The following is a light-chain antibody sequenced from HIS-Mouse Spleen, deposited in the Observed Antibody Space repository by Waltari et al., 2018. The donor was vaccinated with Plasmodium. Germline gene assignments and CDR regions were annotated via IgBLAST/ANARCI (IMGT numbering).Light chain of an antibody. J-gene: IGLJ2*01. V-gene: IGLV1-44*01. CDR3: AAWDDSLNGVV. CDR1: ISSLGRNT. Sequence: QSVLTQPPSASGTPGQRVTISCSGSISSLGRNTVNWYQQLPGTAPKLLIYSNNQRPPGVPDRFSGSKSGTSASLAISGLQSEDEADYYCAAWDDSLNGVVFAGGTKLTVL. CDR2: SNN.